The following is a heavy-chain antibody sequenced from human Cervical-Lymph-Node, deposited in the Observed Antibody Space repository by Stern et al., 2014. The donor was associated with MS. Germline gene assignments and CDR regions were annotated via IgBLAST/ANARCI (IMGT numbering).Heavy chain of an antibody. CDR2: VSNTGTAI. J-gene: IGHJ4*02. D-gene: IGHD5-24*01. CDR3: VRTWRENTFDS. Sequence: EVQLVESGGHLGQPGGSLRLSCAASGFNLRDYSMSWVRQAPGKGLEWVSFVSNTGTAIYYADSVKGRFTISRDMASNSLYLQMNSLRDEDTAVYYCVRTWRENTFDSWGRGILVTVSS. V-gene: IGHV3-48*02. CDR1: GFNLRDYS.